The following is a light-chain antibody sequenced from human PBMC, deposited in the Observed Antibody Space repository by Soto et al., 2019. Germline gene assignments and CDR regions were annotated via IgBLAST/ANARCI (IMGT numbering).Light chain of an antibody. J-gene: IGKJ1*01. Sequence: AIQLTQSPSSLYASVGDRVTITCRASQAIRTALGWYQQKPGKVPKLLIYAASILQSGVPSRFSGSGSGTDFTLTISSLQPEDFVTYYCLLDFRYFWAFGQWTKVEIK. V-gene: IGKV1-6*01. CDR1: QAIRTA. CDR3: LLDFRYFWA. CDR2: AAS.